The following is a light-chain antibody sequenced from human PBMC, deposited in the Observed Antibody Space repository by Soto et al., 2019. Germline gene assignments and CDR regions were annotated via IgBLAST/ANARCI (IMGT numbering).Light chain of an antibody. CDR2: GAS. CDR1: QSVRNNY. Sequence: DTVQTPSPCTHGLAPLSRATLCCRASQSVRNNYVAWLQQHPGQAPSLLISGASTRATGVPDRFSGSGSGTDFTLTISRLEPEDFAVYYCQQYGGSRTFGQGTKVDIK. CDR3: QQYGGSRT. V-gene: IGKV3-20*01. J-gene: IGKJ1*01.